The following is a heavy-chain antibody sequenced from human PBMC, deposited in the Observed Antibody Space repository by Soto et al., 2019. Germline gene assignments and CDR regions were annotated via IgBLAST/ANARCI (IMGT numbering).Heavy chain of an antibody. D-gene: IGHD3-9*01. J-gene: IGHJ6*02. CDR3: AKDISTHWVYGMDV. Sequence: GGSLRLSCAASGFTFSSYGMHWVRQAPGKGLEWVAVISYDGSNKYYADSVKGRFTISRDNSKNTLYLQMNSLRAEDTAVYYCAKDISTHWVYGMDVWGQGTTVTVSS. CDR1: GFTFSSYG. CDR2: ISYDGSNK. V-gene: IGHV3-30*18.